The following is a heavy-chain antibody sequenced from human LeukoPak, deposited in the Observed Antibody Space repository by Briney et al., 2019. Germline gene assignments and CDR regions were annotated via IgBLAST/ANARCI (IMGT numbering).Heavy chain of an antibody. D-gene: IGHD2-8*02. CDR1: GFTFDDYA. Sequence: GGSLRLSCAASGFTFDDYAMHWVRQAPGKGLVWVSRINSDGSRTNYADSVKGRFTISRDNAKNTLYLQMSSLRAEDTAVYYCARVLTGSWDWFDPWGQGTLVTVSS. CDR3: ARVLTGSWDWFDP. V-gene: IGHV3-74*01. J-gene: IGHJ5*02. CDR2: INSDGSRT.